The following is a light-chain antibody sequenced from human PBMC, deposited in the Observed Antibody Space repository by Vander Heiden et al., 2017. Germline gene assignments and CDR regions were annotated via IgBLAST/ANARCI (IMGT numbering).Light chain of an antibody. CDR3: QSFDRNNFWV. V-gene: IGLV6-57*01. CDR1: RSSVGSNY. CDR2: EDN. Sequence: NLMLPQPHSVSESLRKTVTITCCTGRSSVGSNYVQVYQKHPGSSTATVVFEDNHRPSGVPGRFSGSIDSSSNSASLTISGLKTEDEADYYCQSFDRNNFWVFGGGTKLTVL. J-gene: IGLJ3*02.